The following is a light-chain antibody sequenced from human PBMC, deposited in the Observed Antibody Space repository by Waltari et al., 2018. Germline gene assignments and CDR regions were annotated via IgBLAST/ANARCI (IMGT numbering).Light chain of an antibody. Sequence: QLVLTQSPSASASLGASVKLTCTLSSGHSSNVIAWLQQQPEKGPRYLMKVNRDGSHSKGDGIPDRFSGSSSGAERYLTISSVQPEDEADYYCQTGGHGTWVFGGGTKLTVL. CDR3: QTGGHGTWV. CDR1: SGHSSNV. CDR2: VNRDGSH. J-gene: IGLJ3*02. V-gene: IGLV4-69*01.